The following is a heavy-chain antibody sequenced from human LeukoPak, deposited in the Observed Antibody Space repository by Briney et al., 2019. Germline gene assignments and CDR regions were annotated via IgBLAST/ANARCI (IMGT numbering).Heavy chain of an antibody. Sequence: GSLRLSCTASGFFFSNYWMGWVRQAQGKGLEWVANINLDGNGGFYVDSVKGRFTISRDNNKKSVYLQMNSLRAEDTAVYYCARDTDDFQGLDIWGQGTRVTVSS. V-gene: IGHV3-7*01. CDR3: ARDTDDFQGLDI. D-gene: IGHD3-3*01. J-gene: IGHJ3*02. CDR2: INLDGNGG. CDR1: GFFFSNYW.